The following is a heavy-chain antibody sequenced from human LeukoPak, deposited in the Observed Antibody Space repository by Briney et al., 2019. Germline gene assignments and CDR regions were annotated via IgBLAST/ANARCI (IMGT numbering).Heavy chain of an antibody. Sequence: SETLSLTCTVSGYSISSGYNWGWIRQPPGKGLEWVGNIYQSGSTNYNPSLKSRVTISLDTSKNQFSLKLSSVTAADTAVYYCAKDDPYSSSWYNEWGQGTLVTVSS. CDR1: GYSISSGYN. CDR3: AKDDPYSSSWYNE. D-gene: IGHD6-13*01. V-gene: IGHV4-38-2*02. CDR2: IYQSGST. J-gene: IGHJ4*02.